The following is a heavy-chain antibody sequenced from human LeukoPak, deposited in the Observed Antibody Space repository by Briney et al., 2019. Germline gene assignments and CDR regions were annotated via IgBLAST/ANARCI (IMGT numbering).Heavy chain of an antibody. J-gene: IGHJ6*02. CDR2: IYHSGST. Sequence: SETLSLTCAVSGGSISSGGYSWSWIRQPPGTGLEWIGYIYHSGSTYYNPSLKSRVTISVDRSKNQFSLKLSSVTAADTAVYYCARGSSGYPKAYYYYGMDVWGQGTTVTVSS. D-gene: IGHD5-12*01. V-gene: IGHV4-30-2*01. CDR3: ARGSSGYPKAYYYYGMDV. CDR1: GGSISSGGYS.